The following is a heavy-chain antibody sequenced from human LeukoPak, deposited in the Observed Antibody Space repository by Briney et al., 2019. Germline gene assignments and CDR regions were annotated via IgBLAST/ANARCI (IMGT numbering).Heavy chain of an antibody. CDR2: IWYDGSNK. Sequence: GRSLGLSCAASGFTFSSYGMHWVRQAPGKGLEWVAVIWYDGSNKYYADSVKGRFTISRDNSKNTLYLQMNSLRAEDTAVYYCAREVEGGYFDYWGQGTLVTVSS. D-gene: IGHD3-16*01. J-gene: IGHJ4*02. CDR1: GFTFSSYG. V-gene: IGHV3-33*01. CDR3: AREVEGGYFDY.